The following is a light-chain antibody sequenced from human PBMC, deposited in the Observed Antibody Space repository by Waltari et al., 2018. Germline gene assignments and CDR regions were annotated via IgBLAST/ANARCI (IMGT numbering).Light chain of an antibody. V-gene: IGKV4-1*01. CDR2: WAS. Sequence: DIVMTQSPDSLAVSLGERATINCKSSQSVLYSSNNKNYSSWYQQKPGQPHKLLIYWASTRESGVPDRFSGSGSGTDFTLTISSLQAEDVAVYYCQQYYSTLLTFGGGTKVEIK. CDR1: QSVLYSSNNKNY. CDR3: QQYYSTLLT. J-gene: IGKJ4*01.